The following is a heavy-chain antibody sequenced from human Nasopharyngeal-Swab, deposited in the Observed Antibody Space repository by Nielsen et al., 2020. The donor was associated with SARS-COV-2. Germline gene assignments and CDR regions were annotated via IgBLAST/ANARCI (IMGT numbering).Heavy chain of an antibody. V-gene: IGHV1-46*01. Sequence: ASVKVSCKASGYTFTSYYMHWVRQAPGQGLEWMGIINPSGGSTSYAQKFQGRVTMTRDTSTSTVYMELSSLRSEDTAVYYCARDLLVRVWLRGDYPSGYMDVWGKGTTVTVSS. CDR3: ARDLLVRVWLRGDYPSGYMDV. D-gene: IGHD4-17*01. CDR2: INPSGGST. CDR1: GYTFTSYY. J-gene: IGHJ6*03.